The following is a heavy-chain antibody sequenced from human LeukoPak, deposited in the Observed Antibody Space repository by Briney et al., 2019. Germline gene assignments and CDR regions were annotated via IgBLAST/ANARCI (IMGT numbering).Heavy chain of an antibody. J-gene: IGHJ4*02. CDR3: AKGLIVVDDY. Sequence: PGGSLRLSCAASGFTLSSYSMNWVRQAPGKGLEWVSAISGSGGSTYYADSVKGRFTISRDNSKNTLYLQMNSLRAEDTAVYYCAKGLIVVDDYWGQGTLVTVSS. CDR1: GFTLSSYS. CDR2: ISGSGGST. D-gene: IGHD3-22*01. V-gene: IGHV3-23*01.